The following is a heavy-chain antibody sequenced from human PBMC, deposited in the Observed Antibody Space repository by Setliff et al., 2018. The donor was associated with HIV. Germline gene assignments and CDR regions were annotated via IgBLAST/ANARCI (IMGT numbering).Heavy chain of an antibody. CDR2: IYYSGST. J-gene: IGHJ3*02. Sequence: SETLSLTCDVSDDSIIRSNFLWTWIRQHPGKGLEWIGYIYYSGSTYYNPSLKSLVTISVDTSKNQFSLKLSSVTAADTAVYHCARADNYYYDSGAFKSGLDAFDIWGQGTMVTVS. V-gene: IGHV4-31*01. D-gene: IGHD3-22*01. CDR1: DDSIIRSNFL. CDR3: ARADNYYYDSGAFKSGLDAFDI.